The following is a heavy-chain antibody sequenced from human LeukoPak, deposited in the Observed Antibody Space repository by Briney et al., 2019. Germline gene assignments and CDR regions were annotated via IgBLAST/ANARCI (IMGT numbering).Heavy chain of an antibody. CDR1: GGSINSYY. J-gene: IGHJ4*02. CDR2: IYTTGST. V-gene: IGHV4-4*07. CDR3: ARAGYTINYYSLDY. D-gene: IGHD1-26*01. Sequence: SETLSPPCTVSGGSINSYYWGWIRQPAGKGLEWIGRIYTTGSTNYNPSLESRVTMSVDTSKNQFSLKLTSVTAADTAMYYCARAGYTINYYSLDYRGQGTLVTVSS.